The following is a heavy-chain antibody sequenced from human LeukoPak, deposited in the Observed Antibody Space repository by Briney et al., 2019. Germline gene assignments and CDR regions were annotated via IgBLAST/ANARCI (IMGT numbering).Heavy chain of an antibody. CDR1: GGSISSYY. D-gene: IGHD3-3*02. CDR2: IYYSGST. CDR3: ARGHISRGKGFRYGNWLDP. Sequence: PSETLSLTCTVSGGSISSYYWNWIRQPPGKGLEWIGYIYYSGSTNYNPSLKSRVTISVDTSKNQFSLKLSSVTAADTAVYYCARGHISRGKGFRYGNWLDPWGQGTLVTVSS. J-gene: IGHJ5*02. V-gene: IGHV4-59*01.